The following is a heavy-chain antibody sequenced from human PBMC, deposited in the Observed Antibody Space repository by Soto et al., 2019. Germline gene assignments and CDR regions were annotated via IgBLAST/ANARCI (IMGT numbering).Heavy chain of an antibody. CDR2: ISGTEGWT. J-gene: IGHJ6*02. V-gene: IGHV3-23*01. CDR1: GFISSRHA. CDR3: VKYLVGPPFYGMDV. Sequence: GGPLSPSCQASGFISSRHAMGWVGQAPGRGLQRVATISGTEGWTYYVASVQGRFTISRDNSKRTLYLQRNSLRADDTATYYCVKYLVGPPFYGMDVWGQGTTVTVSS. D-gene: IGHD1-26*01.